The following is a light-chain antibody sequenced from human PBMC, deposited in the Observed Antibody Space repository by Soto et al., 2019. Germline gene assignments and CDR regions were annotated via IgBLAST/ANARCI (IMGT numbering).Light chain of an antibody. CDR3: QWSGGSVS. CDR2: GAF. J-gene: IGKJ4*01. CDR1: QSVSSY. Sequence: VLTQSPATLSLSPGERATLSCRASQSVSSYLAWYQQKPGQAPRLLIYGAFKRVTGIPDRFSGSGSGTDFTLTINRLEPEDFAVYYCQWSGGSVSFGGGTKVDIK. V-gene: IGKV3-11*01.